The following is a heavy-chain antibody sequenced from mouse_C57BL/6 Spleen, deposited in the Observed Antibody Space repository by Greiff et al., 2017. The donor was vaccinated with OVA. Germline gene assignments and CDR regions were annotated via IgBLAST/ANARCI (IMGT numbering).Heavy chain of an antibody. CDR1: GFTFSDYG. Sequence: EVQRVESGGGLVKPGGSLKLSCAASGFTFSDYGMHWVRQAPEKGLEWVAYISSGSSTIYYADTVKGRFTISRDNAKNTLFLQMTSLRSEDTSMYYCARNYGNYFDYWGQGTTLTVSS. V-gene: IGHV5-17*01. CDR2: ISSGSSTI. J-gene: IGHJ2*01. D-gene: IGHD2-1*01. CDR3: ARNYGNYFDY.